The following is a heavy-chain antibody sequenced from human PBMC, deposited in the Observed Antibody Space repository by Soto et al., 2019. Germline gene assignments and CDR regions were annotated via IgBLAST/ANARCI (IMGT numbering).Heavy chain of an antibody. D-gene: IGHD2-2*01. CDR2: IIPIFGTA. J-gene: IGHJ6*02. CDR1: GGTFSSYA. Sequence: QVQLVQSGAEVKKPGSSVKVSCKASGGTFSSYAISWVRKAPGHGLDWMGGIIPIFGTANYAQKFQVRVTITADESTSTAYMELSSLRSEDTAVYYCAVVVVPAAILDYYYYYGMDVWGQGTTVTVSS. V-gene: IGHV1-69*01. CDR3: AVVVVPAAILDYYYYYGMDV.